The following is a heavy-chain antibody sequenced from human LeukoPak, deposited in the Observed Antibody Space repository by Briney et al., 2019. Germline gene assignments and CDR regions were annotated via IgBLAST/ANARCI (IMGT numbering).Heavy chain of an antibody. CDR3: ARDHNGLFDY. CDR1: GGSISSGGYY. CDR2: IYYSGST. Sequence: SETLSPTCTVSGGSISSGGYYWSWICQHPGKGLEWIGYIYYSGSTYYNPSLKSRVTISVDTSKNQFSLKLSSVTAADTAVYYCARDHNGLFDYWGQGTLVTVSS. J-gene: IGHJ4*02. D-gene: IGHD1-14*01. V-gene: IGHV4-31*03.